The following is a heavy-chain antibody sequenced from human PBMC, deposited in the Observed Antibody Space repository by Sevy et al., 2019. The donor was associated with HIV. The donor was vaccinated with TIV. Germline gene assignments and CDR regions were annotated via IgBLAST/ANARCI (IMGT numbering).Heavy chain of an antibody. CDR1: GFTFSSYE. Sequence: GGSLRLSCAASGFTFSSYEMNWVRQAPGKGLEWVSYISSSGSTIYYADSVKGRFTISRDNAKDSLYLQMNSLRAEDTAVYYCAWTGSGWPAEYFQHWGQGTLVTVSS. D-gene: IGHD6-19*01. V-gene: IGHV3-48*03. CDR3: AWTGSGWPAEYFQH. CDR2: ISSSGSTI. J-gene: IGHJ1*01.